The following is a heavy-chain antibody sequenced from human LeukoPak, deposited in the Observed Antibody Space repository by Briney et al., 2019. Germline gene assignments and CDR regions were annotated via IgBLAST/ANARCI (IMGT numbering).Heavy chain of an antibody. Sequence: ASVKVSCKASGYTFTGYFIHWVRQAPGQGLEWVGRINTDNGGTNYAQKFQGRVTMTRDTSVTTAYMELSGLRPDDTAVYFCARDGTSYYYDSSGYSHYYSYYMDVWGKGTTITVSS. CDR1: GYTFTGYF. CDR3: ARDGTSYYYDSSGYSHYYSYYMDV. J-gene: IGHJ6*03. CDR2: INTDNGGT. V-gene: IGHV1-2*06. D-gene: IGHD3-22*01.